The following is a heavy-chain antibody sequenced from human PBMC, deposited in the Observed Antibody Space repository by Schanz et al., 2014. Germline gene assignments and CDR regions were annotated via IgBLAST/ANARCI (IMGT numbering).Heavy chain of an antibody. CDR2: INPSGGNA. CDR3: ARDSDVSKYNLFDS. V-gene: IGHV1-46*01. Sequence: QLQLVQSGAEVKRPGASAKVTCKASGNIFTNYYIHWVRQAPGQGLEWMGIINPSGGNANYARKFQGRVTMTRDTSTDTVYLEVRSLRLEDTAIYYCARDSDVSKYNLFDSWGQGTLVTVSS. J-gene: IGHJ5*01. CDR1: GNIFTNYY.